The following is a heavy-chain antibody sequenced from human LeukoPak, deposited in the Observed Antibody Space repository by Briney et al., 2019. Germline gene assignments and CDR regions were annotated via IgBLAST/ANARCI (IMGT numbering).Heavy chain of an antibody. CDR1: GFTFSSYS. J-gene: IGHJ5*02. D-gene: IGHD3-22*01. V-gene: IGHV3-21*01. CDR3: ARGYYDSSGYYLRWFDP. CDR2: IGSSSSYI. Sequence: GGSLRLSXAASGFTFSSYSMNWVRQAPGKGLEWVSSIGSSSSYIYYADSVKGRFTISRDNAKNSLYLQMNSLRAEDTAVYYCARGYYDSSGYYLRWFDPWGQGTLVTVSS.